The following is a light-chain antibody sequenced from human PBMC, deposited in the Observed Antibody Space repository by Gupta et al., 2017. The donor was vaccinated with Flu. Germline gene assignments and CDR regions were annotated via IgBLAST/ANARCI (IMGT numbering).Light chain of an antibody. Sequence: GTPGQPAAISRKSSASLVHSDVRTFLYWYLQRPGKAPNLLIHEVSNRLSGVPYRFSGSGSGTDFTLNISRVEAEDFGAYYCMQSIKLPRTFGEGTKVEV. V-gene: IGKV2D-29*01. CDR3: MQSIKLPRT. J-gene: IGKJ4*02. CDR1: ASLVHSDVRTF. CDR2: EVS.